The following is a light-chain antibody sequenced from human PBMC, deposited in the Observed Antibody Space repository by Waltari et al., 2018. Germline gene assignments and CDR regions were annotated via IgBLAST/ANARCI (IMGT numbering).Light chain of an antibody. CDR2: SKN. CDR3: NSRDSSGTLLL. J-gene: IGLJ2*01. V-gene: IGLV3-19*01. Sequence: SSELTQDPLVSVALGQTVRITCQGDSLRRYSASWYQQKPGQAPVLVIYSKNIRPSGIPDRFSGSSSGNTASLTSTGAQAEDEADYYCNSRDSSGTLLLFGGGTSVTVL. CDR1: SLRRYS.